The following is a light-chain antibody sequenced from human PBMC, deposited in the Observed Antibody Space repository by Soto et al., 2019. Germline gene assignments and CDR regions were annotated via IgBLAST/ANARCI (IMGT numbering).Light chain of an antibody. J-gene: IGKJ5*01. Sequence: DIQLTQSPSFLSASVGDRVTMTCRASQGISSYLAWYQQKPGKAPKLLIYAASTLQSGVPSRFNGSGSGTEFTLTISSLQPEDFATYYCQQLNSYAITFGQGTRLEIK. V-gene: IGKV1-9*01. CDR2: AAS. CDR3: QQLNSYAIT. CDR1: QGISSY.